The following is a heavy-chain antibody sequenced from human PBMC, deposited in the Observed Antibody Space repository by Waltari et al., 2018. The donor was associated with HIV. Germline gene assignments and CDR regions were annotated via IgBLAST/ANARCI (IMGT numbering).Heavy chain of an antibody. Sequence: EVQLVGPGGGLVQHGRDLRLPWAASGITFDDYSMHWLRQVPGKGLEWVSGISWNGGGIGYADPVKGRFTSCRDNAKNSLYLQMDSLRAEDTAMYYCAKDRSGNYYNPWFDPWGQGTLVTVAS. J-gene: IGHJ5*02. CDR3: AKDRSGNYYNPWFDP. CDR1: GITFDDYS. CDR2: ISWNGGGI. V-gene: IGHV3-9*01. D-gene: IGHD3-10*01.